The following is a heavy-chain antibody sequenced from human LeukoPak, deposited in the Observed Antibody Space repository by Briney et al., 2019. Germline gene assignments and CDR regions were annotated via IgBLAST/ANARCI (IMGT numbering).Heavy chain of an antibody. CDR1: GFTFSSYW. J-gene: IGHJ4*02. CDR3: ARVDIVATISKYYFDY. D-gene: IGHD5-12*01. V-gene: IGHV3-7*01. CDR2: IKQDGSEK. Sequence: EGSLRLSCAASGFTFSSYWMSWVRQAPGKGLEWVANIKQDGSEKYYVDSVKGRFTISRDNAKNSLYLQMNSLRAEDTAVYYCARVDIVATISKYYFDYWGQGTLVTVSS.